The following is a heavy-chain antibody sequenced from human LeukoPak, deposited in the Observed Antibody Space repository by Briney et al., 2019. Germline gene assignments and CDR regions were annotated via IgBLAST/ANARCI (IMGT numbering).Heavy chain of an antibody. V-gene: IGHV3-9*01. J-gene: IGHJ6*03. CDR1: GFIFDDYV. Sequence: GRSLRLSCAASGFIFDDYVMHWVRQAPGKGLEWVSGISWTGATLGYADSVKGRFTISRDDAKNSLYLQMNSLRVEDTAVYYCATDYSKYGEDFYYYMDVWGKGTTVTVSS. CDR3: ATDYSKYGEDFYYYMDV. D-gene: IGHD4-11*01. CDR2: ISWTGATL.